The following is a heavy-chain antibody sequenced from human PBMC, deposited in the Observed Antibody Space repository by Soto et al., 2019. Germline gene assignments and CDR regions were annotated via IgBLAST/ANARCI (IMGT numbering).Heavy chain of an antibody. D-gene: IGHD1-26*01. CDR3: ARRYRDYFDH. CDR1: GGSISSYY. J-gene: IGHJ4*02. CDR2: IYYSGST. V-gene: IGHV4-59*08. Sequence: SETLSLTCTVSGGSISSYYWSWIRQPPGKGLEGVGYIYYSGSTNYNPSLKSRVTISVDTSQNQFSLKLSSVTAADTAGDYCARRYRDYFDHCAQGPLVPVA.